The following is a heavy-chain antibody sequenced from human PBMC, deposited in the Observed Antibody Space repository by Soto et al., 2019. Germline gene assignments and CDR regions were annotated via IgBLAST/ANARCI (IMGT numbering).Heavy chain of an antibody. V-gene: IGHV5-51*01. CDR1: GYNFTNYW. CDR3: ARPIGFCSGGTCHRDDF. CDR2: IYPGDSDT. Sequence: PVESLKISCKGSGYNFTNYWICCFLQMPVKVLEWMGIIYPGDSDTRYSPSFQGQVTISADKSISTAFLQWSSLKASDTAMYYCARPIGFCSGGTCHRDDFWGQGTLVTVSS. J-gene: IGHJ4*02. D-gene: IGHD2-15*01.